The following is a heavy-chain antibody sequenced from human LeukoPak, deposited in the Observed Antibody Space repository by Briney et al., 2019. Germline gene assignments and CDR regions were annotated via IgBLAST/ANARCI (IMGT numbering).Heavy chain of an antibody. Sequence: SETLSLTCAVYGGSFSGYYWSWIRQPPGKGLEWIGEINHSGSTYYNPSLKSRVTISVDRSKNQFSLKLSSVTAADTAVYYCSSTERNWFDPWGQGTLVTVSS. CDR1: GGSFSGYY. V-gene: IGHV4-34*03. J-gene: IGHJ5*02. CDR2: INHSGST. D-gene: IGHD2-2*01. CDR3: SSTERNWFDP.